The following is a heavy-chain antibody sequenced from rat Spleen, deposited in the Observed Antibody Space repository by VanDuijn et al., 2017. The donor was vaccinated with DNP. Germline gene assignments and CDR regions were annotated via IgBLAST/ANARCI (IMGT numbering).Heavy chain of an antibody. V-gene: IGHV5-7*01. CDR3: ARHSSGYGYAMDA. J-gene: IGHJ4*01. CDR2: IIYDGRST. Sequence: EVRLVESGGGLVQPGRSLKLSCAASGFTFSDYYMAWVRQAPKKGLEGVATIIYDGRSTYYRDSVRGRFTISRDNAKNTLYLQMDSLRSEDTATYYCARHSSGYGYAMDAWGQGTSVTVSS. CDR1: GFTFSDYY. D-gene: IGHD4-3*01.